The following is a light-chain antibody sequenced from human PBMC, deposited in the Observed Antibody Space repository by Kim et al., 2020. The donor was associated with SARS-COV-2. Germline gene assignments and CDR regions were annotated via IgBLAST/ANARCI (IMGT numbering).Light chain of an antibody. CDR1: QSISSTY. CDR2: DAS. V-gene: IGKV3D-20*01. Sequence: SPGDTATLSCGASQSISSTYLAWYQQKPGRAPRVLIYDASSRATGIPERFSGSGSGTNFTLSITRLEPEDFAVYYCQQYGNSPWTFGQGTKVDIK. CDR3: QQYGNSPWT. J-gene: IGKJ1*01.